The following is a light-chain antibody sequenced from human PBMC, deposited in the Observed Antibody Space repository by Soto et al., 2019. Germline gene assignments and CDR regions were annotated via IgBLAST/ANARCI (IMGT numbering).Light chain of an antibody. CDR2: DAS. Sequence: RSWLPGERATLSCRASQTVSSSLAWYQQRRGQAPRLLIYDASTRATGIPDRFSGSGSGTDFTLTISRLEPEDFAVYYCQQYGSSGTFGQGTKVDIK. V-gene: IGKV3-20*01. CDR1: QTVSSS. J-gene: IGKJ1*01. CDR3: QQYGSSGT.